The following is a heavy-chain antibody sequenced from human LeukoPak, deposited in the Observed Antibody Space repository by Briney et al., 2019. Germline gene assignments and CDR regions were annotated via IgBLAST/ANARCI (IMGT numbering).Heavy chain of an antibody. Sequence: GGSLRPSCAASGFTFGNSWVHWVRHAPGKGLVWVSLINADGSTSTYADSVKGRFTISRDNARNTLSLQMNSLTIEDTAVYYCVVVVEPPDSDGFDVWGQGTMITVSS. D-gene: IGHD1-14*01. CDR2: INADGSTS. J-gene: IGHJ3*01. V-gene: IGHV3-74*01. CDR1: GFTFGNSW. CDR3: VVVVEPPDSDGFDV.